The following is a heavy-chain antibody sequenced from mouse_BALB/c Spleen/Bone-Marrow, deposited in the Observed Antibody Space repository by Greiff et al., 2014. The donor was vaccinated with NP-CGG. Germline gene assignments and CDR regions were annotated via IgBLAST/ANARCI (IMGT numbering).Heavy chain of an antibody. CDR3: ARFGNYEGFAY. Sequence: QVQLQQSGAELVRPGASVKLSCKASGYSFTNYWMNWAKQRPGQGLEWIGMIHPSDSETRLNQKFKDKATLTVDKSSSTAYMQXXXXXSEXSSVYYCARFGNYEGFAYWGQGTLVTVSA. D-gene: IGHD2-1*01. CDR2: IHPSDSET. CDR1: GYSFTNYW. J-gene: IGHJ3*01. V-gene: IGHV1S82*01.